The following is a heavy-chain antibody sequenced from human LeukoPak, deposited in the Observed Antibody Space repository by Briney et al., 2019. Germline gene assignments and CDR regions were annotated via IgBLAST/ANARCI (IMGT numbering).Heavy chain of an antibody. V-gene: IGHV1-46*01. CDR3: ARRHYYDSSGYSLDY. D-gene: IGHD3-22*01. CDR2: INPSGGST. CDR1: GYTFTSYY. Sequence: ASVKVSCKASGYTFTSYYMHWVRQAPGQGLEWMGIINPSGGSTSYAQKFHGRVTMTRDMSTSTVYMELSSLRSEDTAVYYCARRHYYDSSGYSLDYWGQGTLVTVSS. J-gene: IGHJ4*02.